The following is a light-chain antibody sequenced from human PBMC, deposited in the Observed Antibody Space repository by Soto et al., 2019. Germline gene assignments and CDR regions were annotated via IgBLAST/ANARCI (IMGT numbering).Light chain of an antibody. CDR3: QVWDSSSAV. J-gene: IGLJ7*01. CDR1: NIGSKS. Sequence: SYELTQPPSVSGAPGKTARITCGGNNIGSKSVHWYQQKPGQAPVLVIYYDSDRPSGIPERFSGSNSGNTATLTISRVEAGDEAYYYCQVWDSSSAVFGGGTQLTVL. V-gene: IGLV3-21*04. CDR2: YDS.